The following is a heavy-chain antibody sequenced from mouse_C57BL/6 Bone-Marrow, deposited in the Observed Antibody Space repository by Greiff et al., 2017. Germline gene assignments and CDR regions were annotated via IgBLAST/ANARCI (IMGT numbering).Heavy chain of an antibody. Sequence: EVKVEESGGGLVQPGGSMKLSCVASGFTFSNYWMNWVRQSPEKGLEWVAQIRLKSDNYATHYAETVKWRFTISRDASKSSVYLQMNNLRAEDTGIYCCTGGNYVFYAMDYWGQGTSVTVSS. CDR2: IRLKSDNYAT. CDR3: TGGNYVFYAMDY. D-gene: IGHD2-1*01. CDR1: GFTFSNYW. V-gene: IGHV6-3*01. J-gene: IGHJ4*01.